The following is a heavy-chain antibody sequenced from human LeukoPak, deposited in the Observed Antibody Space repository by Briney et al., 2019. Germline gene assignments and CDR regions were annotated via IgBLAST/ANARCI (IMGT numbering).Heavy chain of an antibody. CDR1: GSSISSYY. V-gene: IGHV4-4*07. Sequence: SETLSLTCTVSGSSISSYYWSWIRQPAGKGLEWIGRIYTSGSTNYNPSLKSRVTISVDTSKNQFSLKLSSVTAADTAVYYCARETSQKGAHYMDVWGKGTTVTISS. D-gene: IGHD3-16*01. CDR2: IYTSGST. J-gene: IGHJ6*03. CDR3: ARETSQKGAHYMDV.